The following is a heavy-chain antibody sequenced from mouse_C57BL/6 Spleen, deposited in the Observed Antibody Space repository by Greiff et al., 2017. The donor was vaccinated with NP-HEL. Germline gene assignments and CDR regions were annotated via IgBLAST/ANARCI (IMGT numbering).Heavy chain of an antibody. Sequence: QVQLKQPGAELVKPGASVKLSCKASGYTFNSYWMPWVQQRPGRGLEWIGRIDHTSGGTKYNDKFKGKATLTVDIPSSTAYMQLSSLTSEDSAVSYESREMETTGVATGLYFDGWGTGTTVTVSS. V-gene: IGHV1-72*01. D-gene: IGHD1-1*01. CDR2: IDHTSGGT. J-gene: IGHJ1*03. CDR3: SREMETTGVATGLYFDG. CDR1: GYTFNSYW.